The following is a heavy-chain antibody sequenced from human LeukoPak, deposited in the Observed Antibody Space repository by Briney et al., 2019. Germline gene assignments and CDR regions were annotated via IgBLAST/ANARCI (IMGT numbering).Heavy chain of an antibody. Sequence: SETLSLTCTVSGGSISSSSYYWGWIRQPPGKGLEWIGSIYYSGSTYYNPSLKSRVTISVDTSKNQFSLKLSSVTAADTAVYYCARHEWSSGWINWFDPWGQGTLVTVSS. CDR3: ARHEWSSGWINWFDP. J-gene: IGHJ5*02. CDR2: IYYSGST. V-gene: IGHV4-39*01. CDR1: GGSISSSSYY. D-gene: IGHD6-19*01.